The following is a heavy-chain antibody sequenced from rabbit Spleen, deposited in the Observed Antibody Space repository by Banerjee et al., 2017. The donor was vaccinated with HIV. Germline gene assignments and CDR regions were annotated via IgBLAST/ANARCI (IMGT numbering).Heavy chain of an antibody. Sequence: QEQLEESGGDLVKPEGSLTLTCTASGFSFSSSYYMCWVRQAPGKGLEWIGYIDPVFGITYYASWVNGRFSISRENAQNTVSLQMTSLTVADTATYFCARDTGTSFSTYGMDLWGQGTLVTVS. D-gene: IGHD8-1*01. CDR3: ARDTGTSFSTYGMDL. J-gene: IGHJ6*01. V-gene: IGHV1S45*01. CDR2: IDPVFGIT. CDR1: GFSFSSSYY.